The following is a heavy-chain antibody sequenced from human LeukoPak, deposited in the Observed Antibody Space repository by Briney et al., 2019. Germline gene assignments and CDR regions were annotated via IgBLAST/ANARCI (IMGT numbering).Heavy chain of an antibody. Sequence: RSLRLSCAASGFTFSSYAMHWVRQAPGKGLEWVAVISYDGSNKYYADSVKGRFTISRDNSKNTLYLQMNSLRAEDTAVYYCAKDVYSNYGHFQYWGQGTLVTVSS. CDR1: GFTFSSYA. D-gene: IGHD4-11*01. CDR2: ISYDGSNK. CDR3: AKDVYSNYGHFQY. V-gene: IGHV3-30*01. J-gene: IGHJ1*01.